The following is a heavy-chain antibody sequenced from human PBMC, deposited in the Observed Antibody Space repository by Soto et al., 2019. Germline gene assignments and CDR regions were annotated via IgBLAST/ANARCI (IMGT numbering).Heavy chain of an antibody. CDR2: ISGSGGST. V-gene: IGHV3-23*01. D-gene: IGHD5-12*01. J-gene: IGHJ4*02. Sequence: GGSLRLSCAASGFTFSSYAMSWVRQAPGKGLEWVSAISGSGGSTYYADSVKGRFTISRDNSKNTLYLQMNSLRAEDTAVYYCAKDLSEYSGYDPTDYWGQGTLVTVSS. CDR3: AKDLSEYSGYDPTDY. CDR1: GFTFSSYA.